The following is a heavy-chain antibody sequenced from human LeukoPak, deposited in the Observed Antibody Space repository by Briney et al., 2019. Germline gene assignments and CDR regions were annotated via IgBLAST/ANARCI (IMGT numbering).Heavy chain of an antibody. V-gene: IGHV4-4*09. D-gene: IGHD3-10*01. CDR2: ISPTGGT. CDR3: ARRSVTRWYYSD. Sequence: SETLSLTCSGSGGSISSYYWSWIRQPPGKGLEWIGYISPTGGTNYNPSLTSRVTVSVDTSKNFFSLNLDPVTAADTAVYFCARRSVTRWYYSDWGQGTLVTVSS. CDR1: GGSISSYY. J-gene: IGHJ4*02.